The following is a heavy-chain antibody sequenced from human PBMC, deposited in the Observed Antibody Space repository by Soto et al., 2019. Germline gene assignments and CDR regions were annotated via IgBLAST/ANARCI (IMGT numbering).Heavy chain of an antibody. CDR2: IGPESGAT. CDR1: GYTFTGHY. D-gene: IGHD1-26*01. V-gene: IGHV1-2*02. J-gene: IGHJ4*02. CDR3: GRGRSGQIVVFY. Sequence: ASVKVSCKASGYTFTGHYIHWVRQAPEQGPEWMGEIGPESGATRYAQRFQGRVTMTRDMSITTVYMELNNLSPGDTAVYYCGRGRSGQIVVFYWGQGTPVTVSS.